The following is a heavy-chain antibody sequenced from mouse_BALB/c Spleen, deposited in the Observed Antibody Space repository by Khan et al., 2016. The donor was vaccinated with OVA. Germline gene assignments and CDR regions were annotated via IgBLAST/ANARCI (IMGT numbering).Heavy chain of an antibody. CDR2: ISTGTSYT. CDR1: GFTFTNYA. D-gene: IGHD2-12*01. V-gene: IGHV5-9-3*01. Sequence: EVELVESGGGLVKPGGSLKLSCAASGFTFTNYAMSWVRQRPGQRLEWIASISTGTSYTDYHQRVKDRSTLSADNATSTPYLQLSSLRSEDSAMYYCARAPGPLGSYDFDYWGQGSTLTVSS. J-gene: IGHJ2*01. CDR3: ARAPGPLGSYDFDY.